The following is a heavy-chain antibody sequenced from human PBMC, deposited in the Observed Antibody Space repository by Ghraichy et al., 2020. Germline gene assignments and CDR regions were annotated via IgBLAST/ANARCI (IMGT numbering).Heavy chain of an antibody. CDR2: ISTNGGSI. Sequence: GGSLRLSCAASGFTFSNYAMHWVRQAPGKGLEYISGISTNGGSIYYANSVKGRFTMSRDNSKSTLFLQMGSLRAEDMAVYYCARDRYNSGWFAYAFDMWGQGTMVTVSS. V-gene: IGHV3-64*01. D-gene: IGHD6-19*01. CDR1: GFTFSNYA. CDR3: ARDRYNSGWFAYAFDM. J-gene: IGHJ3*02.